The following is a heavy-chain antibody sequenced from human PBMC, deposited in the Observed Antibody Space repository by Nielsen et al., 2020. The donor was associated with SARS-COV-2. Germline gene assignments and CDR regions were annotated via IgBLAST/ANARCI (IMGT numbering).Heavy chain of an antibody. D-gene: IGHD3-22*01. CDR1: GYTFTSYY. V-gene: IGHV1-46*01. CDR2: INPNGGST. CDR3: AREDYYDSSGYYYYYGMDV. Sequence: ASVKVSCKASGYTFTSYYMHWVRQAPGQGLEWMGIINPNGGSTSYAQKFQGRVTMTRDTSTSTVYMELSSLRSEDTAVYYCAREDYYDSSGYYYYYGMDVWGQGTTVTVSS. J-gene: IGHJ6*02.